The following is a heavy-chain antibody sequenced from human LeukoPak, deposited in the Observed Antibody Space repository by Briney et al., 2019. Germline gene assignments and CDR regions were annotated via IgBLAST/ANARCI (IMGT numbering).Heavy chain of an antibody. V-gene: IGHV3-7*01. CDR3: ARDRPGGDEFYYYYYMDV. CDR1: GFTFSNYW. CDR2: IKQDGSEK. D-gene: IGHD2-21*02. J-gene: IGHJ6*03. Sequence: GGSLRLSCAASGFTFSNYWMSWVRQAPGKGLEWVANIKQDGSEKYYVDSVKGRFTISRDNAKNSLYLQMNSLRAEDTAVYYCARDRPGGDEFYYYYYMDVWGKGTTVTVSS.